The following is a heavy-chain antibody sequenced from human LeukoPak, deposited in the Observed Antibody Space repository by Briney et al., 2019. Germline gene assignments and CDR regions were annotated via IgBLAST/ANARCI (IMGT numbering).Heavy chain of an antibody. CDR2: ISWDGHST. Sequence: GSLRLSCTASGFTFDDYAIHWVCQAPGKGLECVSLISWDGHSTYYADSVKGRFIISRDNNKNSVYLQMNSLRAEDSALYYCAKPHLSVVATPYFDYWGQGTLVTVSS. V-gene: IGHV3-43D*03. D-gene: IGHD5-12*01. J-gene: IGHJ4*02. CDR1: GFTFDDYA. CDR3: AKPHLSVVATPYFDY.